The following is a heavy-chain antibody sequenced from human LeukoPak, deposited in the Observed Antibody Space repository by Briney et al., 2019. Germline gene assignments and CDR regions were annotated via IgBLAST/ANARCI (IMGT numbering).Heavy chain of an antibody. V-gene: IGHV4-38-2*01. Sequence: PSETLSLTCDVSDYSISSGNYWGWIRQPPGKGLEWIGSVYRSGSTHYSPSLKSRVTIAVDTSKNQFSLKLSSVTAADTAVYYCARNDSSGYFDYWGQGTLVTVSS. D-gene: IGHD3-22*01. J-gene: IGHJ4*02. CDR3: ARNDSSGYFDY. CDR1: DYSISSGNY. CDR2: VYRSGST.